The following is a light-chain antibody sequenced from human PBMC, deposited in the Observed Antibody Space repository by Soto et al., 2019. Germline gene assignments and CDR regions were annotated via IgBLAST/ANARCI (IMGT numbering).Light chain of an antibody. J-gene: IGLJ1*01. CDR2: EVS. V-gene: IGLV2-14*01. Sequence: QSVLTQPASVSGSPGQSITISCTGTSSNIGRYKYVSWYQQYPDNAPKLLIYEVSNRPSGVSDRFSGSKSDNTASLTISGLQTEDEATYFCTSITSTNTDVFGSGTKLTVL. CDR3: TSITSTNTDV. CDR1: SSNIGRYKY.